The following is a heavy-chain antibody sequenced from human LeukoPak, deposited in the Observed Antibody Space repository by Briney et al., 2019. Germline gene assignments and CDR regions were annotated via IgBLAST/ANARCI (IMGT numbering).Heavy chain of an antibody. J-gene: IGHJ5*02. CDR1: GGSISSYY. V-gene: IGHV4-59*12. D-gene: IGHD3-22*01. CDR3: ARDRDYYDSSGYRPATDFDP. CDR2: IYYSGST. Sequence: SETLSLTCTVSGGSISSYYWSWIRQPPGKGLEWIGYIYYSGSTNYNPSLKSRVTISVDTSKNQFSLKLSSVTAADTAVYYCARDRDYYDSSGYRPATDFDPWGQGTLVTVSS.